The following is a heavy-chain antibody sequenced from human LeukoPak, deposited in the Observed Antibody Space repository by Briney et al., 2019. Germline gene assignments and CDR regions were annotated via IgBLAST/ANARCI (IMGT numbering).Heavy chain of an antibody. D-gene: IGHD6-19*01. V-gene: IGHV4-39*01. J-gene: IGHJ4*02. CDR2: IYYSGST. CDR1: GGSISSSSYY. Sequence: SETLSLTCTVSGGSISSSSYYWGWIRQPPGKGLECIGTIYYSGSTYYNPSLKSRVTISVDTSKNQFSLKLTSVTAADTAMYYCASPTNPGYSSAWSPLDYWGQGTLVTVSS. CDR3: ASPTNPGYSSAWSPLDY.